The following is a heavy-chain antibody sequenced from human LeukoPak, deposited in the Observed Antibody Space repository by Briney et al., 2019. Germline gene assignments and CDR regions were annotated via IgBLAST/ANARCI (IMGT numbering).Heavy chain of an antibody. CDR1: GLTFSSYG. CDR2: IWFDGSNK. Sequence: PGGSLRLSCAASGLTFSSYGMHWVRQAPGKGLEGVAVIWFDGSNKYYRDSVKGRFTISRDNSKNTLYLQMNSLRAEDTAVYYCASDILTGYTETDYWGQGTLVTVSS. J-gene: IGHJ4*02. D-gene: IGHD3-9*01. V-gene: IGHV3-33*01. CDR3: ASDILTGYTETDY.